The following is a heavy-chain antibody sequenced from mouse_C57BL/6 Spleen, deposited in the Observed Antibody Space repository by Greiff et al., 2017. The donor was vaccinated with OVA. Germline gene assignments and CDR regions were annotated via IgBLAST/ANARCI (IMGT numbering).Heavy chain of an antibody. CDR2: IYPGDGDT. CDR3: ARWGYGSSAWFAY. CDR1: GYAFSSSW. V-gene: IGHV1-82*01. J-gene: IGHJ3*01. D-gene: IGHD1-1*01. Sequence: QVQLKESGPELVKPGASVKISCKASGYAFSSSWMNWVKQRPGKGLEWIGRIYPGDGDTNYNGKFKGEATLTADKSSSTAYMQLSSLTSEDSAVYFCARWGYGSSAWFAYWGQGTLVTVSA.